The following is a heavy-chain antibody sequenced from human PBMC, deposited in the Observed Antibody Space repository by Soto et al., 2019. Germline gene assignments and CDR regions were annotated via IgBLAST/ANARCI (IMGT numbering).Heavy chain of an antibody. D-gene: IGHD4-17*01. CDR1: GGSFSDYY. Sequence: SETLSLTCAVYGGSFSDYYWSWIRQPPGKGLEWIGEINHSGSTNYNPSLKSRVTISVDTSKNQFSLKLSSVTAADTAVYYCARGGSWFTTVISRLFDYWGQGTLVTVSS. CDR2: INHSGST. J-gene: IGHJ4*02. CDR3: ARGGSWFTTVISRLFDY. V-gene: IGHV4-34*01.